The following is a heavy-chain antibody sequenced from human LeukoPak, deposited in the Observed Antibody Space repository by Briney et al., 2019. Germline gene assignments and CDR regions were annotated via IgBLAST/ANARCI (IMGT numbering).Heavy chain of an antibody. D-gene: IGHD6-13*01. CDR3: AKDPTYSISWYYLDY. V-gene: IGHV3-23*01. J-gene: IGHJ4*02. CDR1: GFTFSSYA. Sequence: GGSLRLSCAASGFTFSSYAMSWVRQAPGKGLEWVSAISGSGGSTLYADSVKGRFTISRDNSKNTLYLQMNSLRAEDTAVYYYAKDPTYSISWYYLDYWGQGTLVTVSS. CDR2: ISGSGGST.